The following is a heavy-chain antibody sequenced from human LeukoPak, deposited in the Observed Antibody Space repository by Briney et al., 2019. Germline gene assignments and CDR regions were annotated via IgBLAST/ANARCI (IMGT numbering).Heavy chain of an antibody. Sequence: GGSLRLSCAASGFTVSSNYMSWVRQAPGKGLEWVSVIYSGGSTYYADSVKGRFTISRDNSKNTLYLQMNSLRAEDTAVYYCTTRGDNYYYYYGMDVWGQGTLVTVSS. D-gene: IGHD1-1*01. CDR3: TTRGDNYYYYYGMDV. CDR2: IYSGGST. V-gene: IGHV3-53*01. J-gene: IGHJ6*02. CDR1: GFTVSSNY.